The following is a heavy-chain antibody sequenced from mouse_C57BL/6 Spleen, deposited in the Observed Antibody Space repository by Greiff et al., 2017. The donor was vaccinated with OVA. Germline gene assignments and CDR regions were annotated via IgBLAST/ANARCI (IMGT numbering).Heavy chain of an antibody. Sequence: VHLVESGAELVRPGASVTLSCKASGYTFTDYEMHWVKQTPVHGLEWIGAIDPETGGTAYNQKFKGKAILTADKSSSTAYMELRGLTSEDSAVYYCTRDVGIYYGNSFAYWGQGTLVTVSA. J-gene: IGHJ3*01. V-gene: IGHV1-15*01. CDR3: TRDVGIYYGNSFAY. D-gene: IGHD2-1*01. CDR1: GYTFTDYE. CDR2: IDPETGGT.